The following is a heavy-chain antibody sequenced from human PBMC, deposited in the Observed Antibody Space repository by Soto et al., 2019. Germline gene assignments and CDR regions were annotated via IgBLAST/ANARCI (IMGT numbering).Heavy chain of an antibody. D-gene: IGHD5-18*01. CDR2: ISGSGGST. CDR1: GFTFSSYS. V-gene: IGHV3-23*01. CDR3: ARTLYSYGTDY. Sequence: PGVSLRLSFAASGFTFSSYSMSWVRQAPGKGLEWVSAISGSGGSTYYADSVKGRFTISRDNSKNTLYLQMNSLRAEDTAVYYCARTLYSYGTDYWGQGTLVTVSS. J-gene: IGHJ4*02.